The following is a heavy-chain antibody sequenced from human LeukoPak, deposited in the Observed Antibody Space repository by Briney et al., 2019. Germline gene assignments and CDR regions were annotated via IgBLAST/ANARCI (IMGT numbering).Heavy chain of an antibody. CDR2: IYYSGST. J-gene: IGHJ6*03. CDR3: ARGSGVFGSSGWSRYYYYMDV. D-gene: IGHD6-19*01. V-gene: IGHV4-59*01. CDR1: GGSISSYY. Sequence: SETLSLTCTVSGGSISSYYWSWIRQPPGKGLEWIGYIYYSGSTNYNPSLKSRVTISVDTSKNQFSLKLSSVTAANTAVYYCARGSGVFGSSGWSRYYYYMDVWGKGTTVTVSS.